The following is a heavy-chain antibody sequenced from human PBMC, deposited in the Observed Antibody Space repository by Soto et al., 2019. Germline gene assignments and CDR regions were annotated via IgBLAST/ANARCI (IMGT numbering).Heavy chain of an antibody. Sequence: PSETLALTCAVSGDSISSGVFSWGWFRQPPGKGLEWIGYIYHSGTSFYNPSLKSRVTISVDGSKNQFSLKVNSVTAADTAVYYCARGTLAPAVNSHSRGLGTLVTVSS. V-gene: IGHV4-30-2*01. CDR1: GDSISSGVFS. J-gene: IGHJ5*01. CDR2: IYHSGTS. CDR3: ARGTLAPAVNSHS. D-gene: IGHD3-3*02.